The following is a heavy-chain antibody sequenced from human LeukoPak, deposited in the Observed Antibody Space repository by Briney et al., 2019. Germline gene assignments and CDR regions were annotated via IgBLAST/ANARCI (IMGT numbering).Heavy chain of an antibody. D-gene: IGHD2-2*01. V-gene: IGHV1-2*04. CDR3: ARANFLYCSSTSCLFDY. J-gene: IGHJ4*02. CDR1: GYTFTDYY. Sequence: SVKVSRKASGYTFTDYYMHWVRLAPGQGLEWMGWINPNSGGTNYVQKFQGWVTMTRDTSINTAYMELSRLTSDDTAVYYCARANFLYCSSTSCLFDYWGQGTLVTVSS. CDR2: INPNSGGT.